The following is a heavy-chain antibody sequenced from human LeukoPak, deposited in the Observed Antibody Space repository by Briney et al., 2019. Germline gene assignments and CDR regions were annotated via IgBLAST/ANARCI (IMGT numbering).Heavy chain of an antibody. CDR2: IYPGDSDI. J-gene: IGHJ4*02. V-gene: IGHV5-51*01. Sequence: GESLKISCQGSGYSFSNYLIVWVRQMSGKGLEWMGIIYPGDSDIKYSPSFQGQVTVSADKSTSTAYLQWSSLKASDTAMYYCARLREPGFHFDYWGQGTLVTVSS. CDR1: GYSFSNYL. D-gene: IGHD1-14*01. CDR3: ARLREPGFHFDY.